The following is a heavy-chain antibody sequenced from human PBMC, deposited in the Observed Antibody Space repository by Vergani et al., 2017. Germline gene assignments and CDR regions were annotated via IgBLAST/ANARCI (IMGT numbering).Heavy chain of an antibody. D-gene: IGHD2-15*01. CDR1: GGSISSYY. Sequence: QVQLQESGPGLVKPSETLSLTCTVSGGSISSYYWSWIRQPPGKGLEWIGYIYYSGSTNSNPSLKSRVTISVDTSKNQFSLKLSSVTAADTAVYYCARVRGYCSGGSCYGWFDPWGQGTLVTVSS. J-gene: IGHJ5*02. CDR2: IYYSGST. CDR3: ARVRGYCSGGSCYGWFDP. V-gene: IGHV4-59*01.